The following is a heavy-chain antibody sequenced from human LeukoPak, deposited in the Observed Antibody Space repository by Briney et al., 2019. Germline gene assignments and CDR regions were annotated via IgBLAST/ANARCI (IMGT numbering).Heavy chain of an antibody. D-gene: IGHD3-22*01. CDR3: ARVALYDTSGHNYFDY. J-gene: IGHJ4*02. CDR2: IYRTGST. V-gene: IGHV4-4*02. CDR1: GGSISSYNW. Sequence: PSGTLSLTCAVSGGSISSYNWWSWVRQPPGKGLDWIGEIYRTGSTNYNPSLKSRVTISVDKSKNQFSLHLSSVTAADTAMYYCARVALYDTSGHNYFDYWGQGILVTVSS.